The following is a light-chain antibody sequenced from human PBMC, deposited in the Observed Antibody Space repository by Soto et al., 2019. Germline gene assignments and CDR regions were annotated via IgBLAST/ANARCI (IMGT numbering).Light chain of an antibody. CDR3: QQTYATPCT. Sequence: IEVTQSPSSLAASLGDRVTITCRASQTIGTYVNWYRQKSGAAPELLIYDASTLQSGVPSRFRGGASGTDFTLTISSLQLDDFATYYCQQTYATPCTFGQGTKLEI. CDR1: QTIGTY. CDR2: DAS. J-gene: IGKJ2*01. V-gene: IGKV1-39*01.